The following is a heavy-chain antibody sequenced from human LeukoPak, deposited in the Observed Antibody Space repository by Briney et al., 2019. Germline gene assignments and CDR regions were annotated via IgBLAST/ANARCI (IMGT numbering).Heavy chain of an antibody. D-gene: IGHD2-15*01. CDR3: ARAEGGGNALDI. CDR2: IIPIFGTA. CDR1: GGTFSSYA. Sequence: GASVKVSCKASGGTFSSYAISWVRQAPGQGLEWMGGIIPIFGTANYAQKFQGRVTITADESTSTAYMELSSLRSEDTAVYYCARAEGGGNALDIWGQGTMVTVSS. J-gene: IGHJ3*02. V-gene: IGHV1-69*13.